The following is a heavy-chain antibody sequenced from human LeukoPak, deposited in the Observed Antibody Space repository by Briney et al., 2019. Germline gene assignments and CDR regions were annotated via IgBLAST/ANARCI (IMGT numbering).Heavy chain of an antibody. J-gene: IGHJ4*02. V-gene: IGHV1-24*01. D-gene: IGHD3-22*01. Sequence: ASVKVSCKVSGYTLTELSMHWVRQAPGKGLEWMGGFDPEDGETIYAQKFQGRVTMTTDTSTSTAYMELRSLRSDDTAVYYCASMDSSGCPNWGQGTLVTVSS. CDR1: GYTLTELS. CDR3: ASMDSSGCPN. CDR2: FDPEDGET.